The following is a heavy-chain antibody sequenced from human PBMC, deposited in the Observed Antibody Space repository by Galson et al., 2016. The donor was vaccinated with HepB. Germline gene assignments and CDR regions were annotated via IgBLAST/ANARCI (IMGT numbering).Heavy chain of an antibody. CDR2: INAYNGDT. D-gene: IGHD1-14*01. CDR3: ARGTTVWDLRTDY. Sequence: SVKVSCKASGYTFTSYGINWLRQAPGQGLEWMGWINAYNGDTNYAQKFQGRVTMTTDTSTSTTYLELRSLRSGDTAVYYCARGTTVWDLRTDYWGQGTLVTVSS. CDR1: GYTFTSYG. J-gene: IGHJ4*02. V-gene: IGHV1-18*01.